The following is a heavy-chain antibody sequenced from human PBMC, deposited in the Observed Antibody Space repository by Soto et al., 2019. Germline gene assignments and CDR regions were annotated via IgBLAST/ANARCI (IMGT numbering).Heavy chain of an antibody. CDR3: ASDGDSSGYLGAFDI. J-gene: IGHJ3*02. D-gene: IGHD3-22*01. Sequence: QVQLQESGPGLVKPSQTLSLTCTVSGGSISSGGYYWSWIRQHPGKVLEWIGYIYYRGSTYYNPSLKSRVTISVDTSKTQFSLKLSSVTAADTAVYYCASDGDSSGYLGAFDIWGQGTMVTVSS. CDR1: GGSISSGGYY. V-gene: IGHV4-31*03. CDR2: IYYRGST.